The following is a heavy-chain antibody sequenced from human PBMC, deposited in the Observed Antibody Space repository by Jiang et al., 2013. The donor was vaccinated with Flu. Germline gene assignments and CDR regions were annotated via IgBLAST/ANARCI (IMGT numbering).Heavy chain of an antibody. J-gene: IGHJ4*02. V-gene: IGHV1-18*01. CDR1: GYTFSSYG. CDR3: ARAKGQVAKGGGGYYFDY. Sequence: GAEVKKPGASVKVSCKASGYTFSSYGISWVRQAPGQGLEWMGWISAYNGNTNYAQKLQGRVTMTTDTSTSTAYMELRSLRSDDTAVYYCARAKGQVAKGGGGYYFDYWGQGTLVTVSS. CDR2: ISAYNGNT. D-gene: IGHD2-21*01.